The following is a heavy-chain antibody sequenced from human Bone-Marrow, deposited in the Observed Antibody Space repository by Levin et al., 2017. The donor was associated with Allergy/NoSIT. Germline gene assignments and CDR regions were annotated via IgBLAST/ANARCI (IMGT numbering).Heavy chain of an antibody. Sequence: PGGSLRLSCAASGFTFSNYAMSWVRQAPGKGLEWVSGISGSSASIYYADSVKGRFTISRDNSKNTLYLQMNSLRAEDTAIYYCAKVNSGYDGAFDYWGQGTLVTVSS. V-gene: IGHV3-23*01. CDR1: GFTFSNYA. D-gene: IGHD5-12*01. CDR3: AKVNSGYDGAFDY. CDR2: ISGSSASI. J-gene: IGHJ4*02.